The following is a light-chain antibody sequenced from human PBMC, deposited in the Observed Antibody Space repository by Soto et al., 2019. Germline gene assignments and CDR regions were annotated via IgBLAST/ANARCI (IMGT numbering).Light chain of an antibody. Sequence: IVLTQSPATLSLSPGESATLSCRASQSVSNYLAWYQQKPVQAPRLLIYDASNRATGIPVRFSGSGSGTDFTLTISSLEPEDFAVYYCQQRTNGPLSITFGQGTRLEIK. CDR1: QSVSNY. V-gene: IGKV3-11*01. CDR2: DAS. J-gene: IGKJ5*01. CDR3: QQRTNGPLSIT.